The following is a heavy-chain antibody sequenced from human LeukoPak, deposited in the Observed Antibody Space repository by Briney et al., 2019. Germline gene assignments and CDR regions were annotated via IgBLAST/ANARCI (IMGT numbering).Heavy chain of an antibody. D-gene: IGHD1-26*01. CDR3: ARDPVGGRPDY. J-gene: IGHJ4*02. V-gene: IGHV3-74*01. CDR1: GFTFSTYW. Sequence: GGSLRLSCAASGFTFSTYWMHWVRQAPGKGLVWVSRIKSDGGSTNYADSVKDRFTISRDNAKNMIYLEMNSLRAEDTAVYYCARDPVGGRPDYWGQGTLVTVSS. CDR2: IKSDGGST.